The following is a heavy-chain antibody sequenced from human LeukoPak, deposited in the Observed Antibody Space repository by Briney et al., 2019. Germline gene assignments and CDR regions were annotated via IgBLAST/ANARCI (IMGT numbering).Heavy chain of an antibody. J-gene: IGHJ4*02. CDR1: GGSISSGGYS. CDR2: IYYSGST. D-gene: IGHD6-19*01. CDR3: AGSSGWYGLGWFDY. V-gene: IGHV4-30-4*07. Sequence: SETLSLTCAVSGGSISSGGYSWSWIRQPPGKGLEWIGYIYYSGSTYYNPSLKSRVTISVDTSKNQFSLKLSSVTAADTAVYYCAGSSGWYGLGWFDYWGQGTLVTVSS.